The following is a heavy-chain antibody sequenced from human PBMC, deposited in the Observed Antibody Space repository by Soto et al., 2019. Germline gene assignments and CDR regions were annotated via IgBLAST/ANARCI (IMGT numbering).Heavy chain of an antibody. V-gene: IGHV3-23*01. CDR3: SKCCYGCSGRLLRFFQH. J-gene: IGHJ1*01. CDR1: GFTFNIYA. D-gene: IGHD3-22*01. Sequence: EVQLLESGGGLVQPGGSLRLSCAASGFTFNIYAMSWVRQAPGKGLEWVSAISGSGGGTYYADSVEGRFTISRDNSNNTLDLQMSSLRAEDTAGYYWSKCCYGCSGRLLRFFQHLGPGTPVHLSS. CDR2: ISGSGGGT.